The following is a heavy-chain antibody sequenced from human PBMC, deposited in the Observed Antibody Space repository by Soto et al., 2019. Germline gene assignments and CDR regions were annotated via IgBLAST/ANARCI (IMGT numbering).Heavy chain of an antibody. Sequence: SETLSLTRTVSGASISTQSWNWIRQAPGKGLEWIGYLYYSGTTNYNPSLKSRVTISADTSKNQVSLKLTSVTAADTAVYFCARGLSWSPYFESWGQGTLVTVSS. D-gene: IGHD3-3*01. V-gene: IGHV4-59*11. CDR1: GASISTQS. CDR3: ARGLSWSPYFES. CDR2: LYYSGTT. J-gene: IGHJ4*02.